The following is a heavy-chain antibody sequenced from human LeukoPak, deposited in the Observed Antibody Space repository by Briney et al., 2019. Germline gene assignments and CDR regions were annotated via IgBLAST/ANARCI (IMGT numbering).Heavy chain of an antibody. Sequence: GGSLRLSCAASGFTFSSYSMNRVRQAPGKGLEWVSSISSSSSYIYYADSVKGRFTISRDNAKNSLYLQMNSLRAEDTAVYYCARDYCSSTSCYRDFDYWGQGTLVTVSS. CDR3: ARDYCSSTSCYRDFDY. CDR1: GFTFSSYS. CDR2: ISSSSSYI. D-gene: IGHD2-2*01. V-gene: IGHV3-21*01. J-gene: IGHJ4*02.